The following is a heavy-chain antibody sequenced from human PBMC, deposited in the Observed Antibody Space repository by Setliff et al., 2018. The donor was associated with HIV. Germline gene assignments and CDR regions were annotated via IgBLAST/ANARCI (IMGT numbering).Heavy chain of an antibody. CDR1: GGSFSGYY. CDR3: ARQVTGVGYFETAAGSFNY. CDR2: INHSGST. V-gene: IGHV4-34*01. D-gene: IGHD7-27*01. J-gene: IGHJ4*02. Sequence: SETLSLTCAVYGGSFSGYYWSWIRQPPGKGLEWIGAINHSGSTNYNPSLKSRVTISVDTSKNQFSLKLSSVTAADTAVYYCARQVTGVGYFETAAGSFNYWGPGTLVTVSS.